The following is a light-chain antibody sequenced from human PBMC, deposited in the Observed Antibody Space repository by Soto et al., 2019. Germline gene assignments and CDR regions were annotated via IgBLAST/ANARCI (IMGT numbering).Light chain of an antibody. CDR3: QSYDSSLSAL. J-gene: IGLJ3*02. CDR1: NSNIGAGYD. V-gene: IGLV1-40*01. CDR2: GDN. Sequence: QSVLTQPPSVSGAPGQRVTISCTGSNSNIGAGYDVHWYQQFPGTAPKRLIFGDNNRPSGVPERFSGSKSGTSASLAIAGLQAEDEAEYYCQSYDSSLSALFGGGTKLTVL.